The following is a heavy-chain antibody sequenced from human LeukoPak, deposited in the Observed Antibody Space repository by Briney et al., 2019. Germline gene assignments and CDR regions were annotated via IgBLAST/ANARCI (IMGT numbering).Heavy chain of an antibody. D-gene: IGHD6-13*01. CDR2: ISSSSSYI. CDR3: ARDLVRTLDY. V-gene: IGHV3-21*01. CDR1: GFTFSSYS. J-gene: IGHJ4*02. Sequence: PGGSLRLSCAASGFTFSSYSMNWVRQAPGKVLEWVSSISSSSSYIYHADSVKGRFTISRDNAKNSLYLQMNSLGAEDTAVYYCARDLVRTLDYWGQGTLVTVSS.